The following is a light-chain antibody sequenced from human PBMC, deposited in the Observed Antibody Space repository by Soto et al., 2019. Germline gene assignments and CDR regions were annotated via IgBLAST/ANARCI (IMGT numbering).Light chain of an antibody. J-gene: IGKJ5*01. V-gene: IGKV1-39*01. Sequence: DIQMTQSPSSLSASVGDRVSITCRASQTINSYLNWFQQKPGEVPKLLIYTASNLQAGVPSRFSGSQSATEFTLTISSLQPEDCATYYCQQGYGTPFTFGQGTRLEIK. CDR1: QTINSY. CDR3: QQGYGTPFT. CDR2: TAS.